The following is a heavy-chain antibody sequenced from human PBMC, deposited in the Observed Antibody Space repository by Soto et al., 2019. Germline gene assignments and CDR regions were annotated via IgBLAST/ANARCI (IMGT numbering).Heavy chain of an antibody. CDR1: GGSFSGYY. CDR2: INHSGST. Sequence: QVQLQQWGAGLLKPSETLSLTCAVYGGSFSGYYWSWIRQPPGKGLEWIGEINHSGSTNYNPSLKSRVSISVDTSKHQFSLKLSSVTAADTAVYYCARGAPLGYCSGGSCLFGNYMDVWGKGTTVTVSS. J-gene: IGHJ6*03. V-gene: IGHV4-34*01. CDR3: ARGAPLGYCSGGSCLFGNYMDV. D-gene: IGHD2-15*01.